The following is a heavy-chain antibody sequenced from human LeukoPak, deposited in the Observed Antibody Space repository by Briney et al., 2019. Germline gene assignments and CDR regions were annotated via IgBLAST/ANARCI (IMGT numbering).Heavy chain of an antibody. V-gene: IGHV3-23*01. J-gene: IGHJ4*02. D-gene: IGHD3-22*01. CDR1: GFTFSSYG. CDR2: ISGSGGST. CDR3: AKGGYYDSSGMCDY. Sequence: GGSLRLSCAASGFTFSSYGMSWVRQAPGKGLEWVSAISGSGGSTYYADSVKGRFTISRDNSKNTLYLQMNSLRAEDTAVYYCAKGGYYDSSGMCDYWGQGTLVTVSS.